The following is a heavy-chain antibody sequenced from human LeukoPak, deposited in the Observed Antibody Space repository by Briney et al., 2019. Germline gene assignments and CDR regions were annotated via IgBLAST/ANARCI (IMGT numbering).Heavy chain of an antibody. CDR3: GRDQEGAPYYMYV. CDR2: TYYRSKWYN. CDR1: GDSVSSNSAA. Sequence: SQTLSLTCAISGDSVSSNSAAWNWIRQSPSRGLEWLGRTYYRSKWYNDDAVSGKSRITINRNTSKNQFSLQLNSMSPDDTAVYYCGRDQEGAPYYMYVWGKGTPVTVSS. D-gene: IGHD4/OR15-4a*01. J-gene: IGHJ6*03. V-gene: IGHV6-1*01.